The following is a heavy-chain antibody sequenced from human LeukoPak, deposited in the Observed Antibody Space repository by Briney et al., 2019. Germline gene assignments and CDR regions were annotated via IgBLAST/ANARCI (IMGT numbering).Heavy chain of an antibody. CDR1: GYTFTSYG. J-gene: IGHJ5*02. Sequence: ASVKVSCKASGYTFTSYGISWARQAPGQGLEWMGWISAYNGNTNYAQKLQGRVTMTTDTSTSTAYMELRSLRSDDTAVYYCARDAIVRNDFWSGYYLDRGKPGGLNWFDPWGQGTLVTVSS. D-gene: IGHD3-3*01. CDR3: ARDAIVRNDFWSGYYLDRGKPGGLNWFDP. CDR2: ISAYNGNT. V-gene: IGHV1-18*01.